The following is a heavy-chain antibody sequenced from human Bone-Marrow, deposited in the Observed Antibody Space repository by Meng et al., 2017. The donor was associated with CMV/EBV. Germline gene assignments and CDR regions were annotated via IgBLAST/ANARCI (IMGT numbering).Heavy chain of an antibody. D-gene: IGHD3-10*01. Sequence: GESLKISCAASGFTSSSYSMNWVRQAPGKGLEWVSSISSSSSYIYYADSVKGRFTISRDNAKNSLYLQMNSLRAEDTAVYYCARLWGVRGYYFDYWGQGTLVTVSS. V-gene: IGHV3-21*01. CDR1: GFTSSSYS. CDR2: ISSSSSYI. J-gene: IGHJ4*02. CDR3: ARLWGVRGYYFDY.